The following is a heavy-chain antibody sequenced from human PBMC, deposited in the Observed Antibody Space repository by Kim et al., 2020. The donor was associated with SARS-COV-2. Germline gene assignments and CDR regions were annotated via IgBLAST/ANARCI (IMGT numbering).Heavy chain of an antibody. J-gene: IGHJ4*02. V-gene: IGHV4-4*02. Sequence: TNYTPSPKSRATISVNKSKNQSSLKLSSVTAADTAVYYCARVGPYGGPDYWGQGTLVTVSS. CDR3: ARVGPYGGPDY. D-gene: IGHD3-10*01. CDR2: T.